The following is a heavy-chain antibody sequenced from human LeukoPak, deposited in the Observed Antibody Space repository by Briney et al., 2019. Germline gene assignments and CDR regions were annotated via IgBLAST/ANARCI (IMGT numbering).Heavy chain of an antibody. D-gene: IGHD2-2*02. CDR3: ARRRDQVLYNYFDY. CDR1: GFTFSSYW. J-gene: IGHJ4*02. V-gene: IGHV3-7*01. CDR2: IKQDGSEK. Sequence: PGGSLRLSCAASGFTFSSYWTSWVRQAPGKGLEWVANIKQDGSEKYYVDSVKGRFTISRDNARDSLYLQMNSLRAEDTAVYYCARRRDQVLYNYFDYWGQGTLVTVSS.